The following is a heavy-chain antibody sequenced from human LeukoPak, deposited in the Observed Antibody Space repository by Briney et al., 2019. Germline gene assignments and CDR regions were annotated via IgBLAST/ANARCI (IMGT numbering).Heavy chain of an antibody. D-gene: IGHD1-26*01. V-gene: IGHV3-7*01. J-gene: IGHJ4*02. CDR3: ARDSGSYRIFDY. CDR1: GFTFSSYW. CDR2: IKEDGSEK. Sequence: GGSLRLSCVASGFTFSSYWMSWVRQAPGKGLEWVANIKEDGSEKYYVDSVKGRFTISRDNAKDSLYLQMSSLRAEDTAVYYCARDSGSYRIFDYWGQGTLVTVSS.